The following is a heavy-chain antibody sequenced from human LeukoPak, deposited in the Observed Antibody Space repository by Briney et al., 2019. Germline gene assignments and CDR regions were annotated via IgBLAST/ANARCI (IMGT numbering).Heavy chain of an antibody. CDR2: INTNTGNP. D-gene: IGHD3-10*01. Sequence: ASVKVSCKASGYTFTSYAMNWVRQAPGQGLEWMGWINTNTGNPTYAQGFTGRFVFSLDTSVSTAYLQISSLKAEDTAVYYCARDVRGFGDTHDAFDIWGQGTMVTVSS. CDR1: GYTFTSYA. CDR3: ARDVRGFGDTHDAFDI. J-gene: IGHJ3*02. V-gene: IGHV7-4-1*02.